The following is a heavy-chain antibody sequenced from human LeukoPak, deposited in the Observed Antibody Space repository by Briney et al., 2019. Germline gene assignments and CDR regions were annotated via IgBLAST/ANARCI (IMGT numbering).Heavy chain of an antibody. J-gene: IGHJ4*02. CDR1: GFTFSSYG. Sequence: PGGSLRLSCAASGFTFSSYGMSWIRQAPGKGLEWVSADGAGGGGPCYADSVNGRFTMSRDNSENMLYLQMDSLRVEDTAVYYCAKEDVGAAPDYWGQGTLVTVSS. D-gene: IGHD2-15*01. V-gene: IGHV3-23*01. CDR2: DGAGGGGP. CDR3: AKEDVGAAPDY.